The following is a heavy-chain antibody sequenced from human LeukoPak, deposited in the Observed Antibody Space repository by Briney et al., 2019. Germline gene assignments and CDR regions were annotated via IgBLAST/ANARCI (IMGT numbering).Heavy chain of an antibody. CDR3: AREGGRGSSSSDYFDS. CDR1: GFSFSSCA. Sequence: PGGSLRLSCVASGFSFSSCAMTWVRQAPGEGLEWVSSISSNAAYIYYADSLRDRLTISRDNAGNSLFLQMNSLRAEDTAVYYCAREGGRGSSSSDYFDSWGQGTLVTVSS. J-gene: IGHJ4*02. D-gene: IGHD6-6*01. V-gene: IGHV3-21*01. CDR2: ISSNAAYI.